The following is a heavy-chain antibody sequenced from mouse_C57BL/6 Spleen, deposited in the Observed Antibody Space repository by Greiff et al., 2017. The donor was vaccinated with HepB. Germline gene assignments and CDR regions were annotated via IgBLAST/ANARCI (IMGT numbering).Heavy chain of an antibody. CDR3: ARRGETGTMDY. Sequence: QVQLKESGAELARPGASVKLSCKASGYTFTSYGISWVKQRTGQGLEWIGEIYPRSGNTYYNEKFKGKATLTADKSSSTAYMELRSLTSEDSAVYFCARRGETGTMDYWGQGTSVTVSS. CDR2: IYPRSGNT. CDR1: GYTFTSYG. J-gene: IGHJ4*01. V-gene: IGHV1-81*01. D-gene: IGHD4-1*01.